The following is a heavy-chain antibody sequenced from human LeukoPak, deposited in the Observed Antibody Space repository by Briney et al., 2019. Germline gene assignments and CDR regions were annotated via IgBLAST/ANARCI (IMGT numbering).Heavy chain of an antibody. CDR3: ARYYDILTGYSGFDY. D-gene: IGHD3-9*01. V-gene: IGHV3-30*02. CDR2: IRYDGSNI. Sequence: GGSLRLSCAASGFTFSSYAMSWVRQAPGKGLEWVAFIRYDGSNIYYADSVKGRFTISRDNAKNSLYLQMNSLRAEDTAVYYCARYYDILTGYSGFDYWGQGTLVTVSS. CDR1: GFTFSSYA. J-gene: IGHJ4*02.